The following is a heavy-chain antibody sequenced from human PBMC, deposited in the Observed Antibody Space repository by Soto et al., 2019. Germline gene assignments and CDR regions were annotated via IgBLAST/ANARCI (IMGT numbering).Heavy chain of an antibody. CDR1: GGSISTYY. V-gene: IGHV4-59*08. D-gene: IGHD3-3*01. Sequence: QVQLQESGPGLAKPSETLSLTCTVSGGSISTYYWSWIRQPPGKGLEWIGCIYYSGSTNFNPSLKXRVTISVDTSKNQFSLKLTSVTAADTAVYYCARGGWRHIDYWGQGTLVTVSS. J-gene: IGHJ4*02. CDR3: ARGGWRHIDY. CDR2: IYYSGST.